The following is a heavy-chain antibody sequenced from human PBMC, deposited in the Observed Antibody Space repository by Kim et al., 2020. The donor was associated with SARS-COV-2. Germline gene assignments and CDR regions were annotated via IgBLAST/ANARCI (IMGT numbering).Heavy chain of an antibody. Sequence: GGSLRLSCAASGFTFSSYGMHWVRQAPGKGLEWVAVISYDGSNKYYADSVKGRFTISRDNSKNTLYLQMNSLRAEDTAVYYCAKDQLLWFGELAGGTFDIWGQGTMVTVSS. CDR2: ISYDGSNK. CDR3: AKDQLLWFGELAGGTFDI. D-gene: IGHD3-10*01. V-gene: IGHV3-30*18. CDR1: GFTFSSYG. J-gene: IGHJ3*02.